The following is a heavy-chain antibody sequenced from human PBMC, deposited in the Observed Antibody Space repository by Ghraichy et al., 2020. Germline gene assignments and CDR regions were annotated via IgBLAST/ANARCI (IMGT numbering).Heavy chain of an antibody. CDR3: ARDEDGYTPGWYNLDY. CDR2: ISAYRGDT. J-gene: IGHJ4*02. Sequence: ASVKVSCKASGYTFNSFGISWVRQAPGHGLEWMGWISAYRGDTNYANNLRDRITLTTDTSTSTAYMELSSLKSEDTAVYFCARDEDGYTPGWYNLDYWGQGTLVTVSS. CDR1: GYTFNSFG. V-gene: IGHV1-18*04. D-gene: IGHD6-19*01.